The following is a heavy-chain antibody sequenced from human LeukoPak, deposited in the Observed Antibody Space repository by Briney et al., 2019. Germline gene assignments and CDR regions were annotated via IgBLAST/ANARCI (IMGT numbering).Heavy chain of an antibody. D-gene: IGHD7-27*01. CDR3: AWLLGMVTTYDI. CDR1: GFTFSSHW. CDR2: IKQDGSEI. Sequence: PGGSLLLSCAASGFTFSSHWMSWVRQAPGKGLQWVASIKQDGSEIHYVDSVRGRFTISRDNAENSLYLQMNSLRAEDTAVYYRAWLLGMVTTYDIWGQGTRVPV. V-gene: IGHV3-7*04. J-gene: IGHJ3*02.